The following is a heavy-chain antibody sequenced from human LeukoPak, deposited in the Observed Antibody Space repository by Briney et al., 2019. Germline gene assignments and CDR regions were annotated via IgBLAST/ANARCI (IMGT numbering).Heavy chain of an antibody. V-gene: IGHV3-30*18. CDR1: GFTFSSYG. J-gene: IGHJ4*02. D-gene: IGHD3-3*01. CDR2: ISYDGSNK. CDR3: AEDTRPWTVIGVLGY. Sequence: GRSLRLSCAASGFTFSSYGMHWVRQAPGKGLEWVAVISYDGSNKYYADSVKGQFTISRENSKKTLYLKMTSLRAEDPAVYSCAEDTRPWTVIGVLGYWGERTLVTVSS.